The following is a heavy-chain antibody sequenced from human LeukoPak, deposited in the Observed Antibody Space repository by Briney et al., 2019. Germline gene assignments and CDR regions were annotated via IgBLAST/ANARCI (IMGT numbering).Heavy chain of an antibody. CDR3: ARVSSSGRPDY. D-gene: IGHD6-19*01. V-gene: IGHV4-4*07. CDR2: IYTSGST. CDR1: GGSISSYY. J-gene: IGHJ4*02. Sequence: PSETLSLTCTVSGGSISSYYWSWIRQPAGKGREGIGRIYTSGSTNYNPSLKSRVTMSVDTSKNQFSLKLSSVPAAGTAVYYCARVSSSGRPDYWGQGTLVTVSS.